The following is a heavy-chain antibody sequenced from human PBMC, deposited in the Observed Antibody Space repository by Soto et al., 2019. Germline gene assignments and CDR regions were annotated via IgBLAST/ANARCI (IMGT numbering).Heavy chain of an antibody. J-gene: IGHJ4*02. Sequence: EVQLLESGGGLVQPGGSLRLSCAASGFTFSSYAMSWVRQAPGKGLEWVSAISGSGGITYYADSVKGRFTISRDNSKSTLYLQMNSLRSEDTAVYYCAKAHEDFWSGYYTPSYYFDYWGQGTLVTVSS. CDR2: ISGSGGIT. CDR3: AKAHEDFWSGYYTPSYYFDY. V-gene: IGHV3-23*01. CDR1: GFTFSSYA. D-gene: IGHD3-3*01.